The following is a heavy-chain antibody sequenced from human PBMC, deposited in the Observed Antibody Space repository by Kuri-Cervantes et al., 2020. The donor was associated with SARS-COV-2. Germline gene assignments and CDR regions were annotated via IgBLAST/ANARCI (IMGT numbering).Heavy chain of an antibody. CDR1: GYSFTSYW. J-gene: IGHJ6*03. D-gene: IGHD4-17*01. Sequence: GESLKISCKGSGYSFTSYWIGWVRQMLGKGLEWMGIIYPGDSDTRYSPSFQGQVIISADKSISTAFLQWSSLKASDTAMYYCARRAYGEQVDYYYMDVWGKGTTVTVSS. V-gene: IGHV5-51*01. CDR2: IYPGDSDT. CDR3: ARRAYGEQVDYYYMDV.